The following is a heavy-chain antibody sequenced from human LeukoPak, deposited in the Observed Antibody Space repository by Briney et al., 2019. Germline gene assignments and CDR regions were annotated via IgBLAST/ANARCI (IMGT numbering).Heavy chain of an antibody. Sequence: ASVKVSCKASGYTFTSYYMHWVRQAPGQGLEWMGIINPSGGSTSYAQKFQGRVTMTRDTSTSTVYVELSSLRSEDTAVYYCASPNPWYNWTKPHALDIWGQGTMVTVSS. J-gene: IGHJ3*02. CDR1: GYTFTSYY. CDR3: ASPNPWYNWTKPHALDI. V-gene: IGHV1-46*01. CDR2: INPSGGST. D-gene: IGHD1-1*01.